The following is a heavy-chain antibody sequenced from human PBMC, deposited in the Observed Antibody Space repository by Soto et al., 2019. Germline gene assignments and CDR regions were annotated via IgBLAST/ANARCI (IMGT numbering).Heavy chain of an antibody. CDR3: AKTGPYSGSYFWMGFDY. CDR2: ISYDGSNK. CDR1: GFTFSSYG. V-gene: IGHV3-30*18. Sequence: QVQLVESGGGVVQPGRSLRLSCAASGFTFSSYGMHWVRQAPGKGLEWVAVISYDGSNKYYADSVKGRFTISRDNSKNTLYLQMISLRAEDTAVYYCAKTGPYSGSYFWMGFDYWGPGTLVTVSS. J-gene: IGHJ4*02. D-gene: IGHD1-26*01.